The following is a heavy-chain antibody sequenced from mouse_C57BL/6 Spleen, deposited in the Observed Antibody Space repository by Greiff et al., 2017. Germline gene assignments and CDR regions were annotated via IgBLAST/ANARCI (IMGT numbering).Heavy chain of an antibody. CDR2: INPSSGYT. D-gene: IGHD3-2*02. CDR3: ARGCSGYWFAY. V-gene: IGHV1-4*01. J-gene: IGHJ3*01. CDR1: GYTFTSYT. Sequence: QVQLQQSGAELARPGASVKMSCKASGYTFTSYTMHWVKQRHGQGLEWIGYINPSSGYTKYNQKFKDKATLTADKSSSTAYMQLSSLTSEDSAVYYCARGCSGYWFAYWGQGTLVTVSA.